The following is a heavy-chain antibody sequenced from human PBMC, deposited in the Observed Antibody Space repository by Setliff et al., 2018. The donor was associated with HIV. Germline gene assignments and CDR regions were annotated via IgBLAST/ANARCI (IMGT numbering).Heavy chain of an antibody. CDR2: IYHSGST. CDR1: GYSISSGYY. Sequence: SETLSLTCAVSGYSISSGYYWGWIRQPPGKGLERIGSIYHSGSTYYNPSLKSRVTISVDTSKNQFSLKLSSVTAADTAVYYCASRVYYYDSNKVLREEGFDPWGQGTLVTVSS. D-gene: IGHD3-22*01. CDR3: ASRVYYYDSNKVLREEGFDP. J-gene: IGHJ5*02. V-gene: IGHV4-38-2*01.